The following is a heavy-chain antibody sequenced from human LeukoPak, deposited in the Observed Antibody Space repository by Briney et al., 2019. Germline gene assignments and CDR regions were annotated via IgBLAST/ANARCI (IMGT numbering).Heavy chain of an antibody. J-gene: IGHJ1*01. CDR3: AKHNYGVVSIQQ. Sequence: GGSLRLSCAASGFTFSSYAMHWVRQAPGKGLEWVGRIRSKTDGGTTEYAAPVQGRFTISRDDSTNTLYLQMNSLKIEDTAVYYCAKHNYGVVSIQQWGQGTLVTVSS. CDR2: IRSKTDGGTT. CDR1: GFTFSSYA. D-gene: IGHD3-3*01. V-gene: IGHV3-15*01.